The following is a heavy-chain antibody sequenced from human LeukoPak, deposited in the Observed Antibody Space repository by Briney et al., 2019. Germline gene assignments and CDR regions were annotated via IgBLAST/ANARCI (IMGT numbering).Heavy chain of an antibody. V-gene: IGHV4-59*01. CDR1: GGAIRRYY. D-gene: IGHD3-22*01. CDR2: IYYCGST. J-gene: IGHJ4*02. CDR3: ARSHEGYYDSSGYTYYFDY. Sequence: AETLSLTCTLWGGAIRRYYGLCIRQPPGEGREWIGYIYYCGSTNYNPSLKSRVTISVDTSKNQFSLKLSSVPAADTAVYYCARSHEGYYDSSGYTYYFDYWGQGTLVTVSS.